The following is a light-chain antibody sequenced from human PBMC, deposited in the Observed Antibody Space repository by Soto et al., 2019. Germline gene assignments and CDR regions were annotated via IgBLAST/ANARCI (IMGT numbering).Light chain of an antibody. CDR2: GHN. CDR1: NSNIGAGYD. J-gene: IGLJ1*01. CDR3: HSYDSSLGGSCV. Sequence: QAVVKQPPSVSGAPGQTVTIYCSGSNSNIGAGYDVRWYQQLPGTAPKLLIYGHNSRPSGVPDRFSGSKSGTSASLAITGLQADDEADYYCHSYDSSLGGSCVFGSGTKLTVL. V-gene: IGLV1-40*01.